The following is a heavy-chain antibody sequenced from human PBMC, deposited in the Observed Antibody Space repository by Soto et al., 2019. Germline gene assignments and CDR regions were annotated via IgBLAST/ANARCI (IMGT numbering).Heavy chain of an antibody. CDR2: ISGSGNII. Sequence: EVQLLESGGDLVQPGGSLRLSCAASGFAFSNYAVTWVRQAQGKGLEWVSGISGSGNIIYYADSVKGRFIISRDNSQNTLYLQMNSLRAEDSAVYYSANDPNGDYIGAFDDWGQGTRVTVSS. V-gene: IGHV3-23*01. J-gene: IGHJ4*02. D-gene: IGHD4-17*01. CDR3: ANDPNGDYIGAFDD. CDR1: GFAFSNYA.